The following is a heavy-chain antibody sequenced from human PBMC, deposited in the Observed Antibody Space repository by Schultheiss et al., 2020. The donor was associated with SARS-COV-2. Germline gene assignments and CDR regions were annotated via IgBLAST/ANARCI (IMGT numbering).Heavy chain of an antibody. CDR3: AREGGLRSIDY. CDR1: GYAFIGFY. CDR2: INPSSGDT. J-gene: IGHJ4*02. V-gene: IGHV1-2*02. D-gene: IGHD3/OR15-3a*01. Sequence: ASVKVSCKASGYAFIGFYIHWLRQAPGQGLQWMGWINPSSGDTNEAQRFQGRVTMTRDTSISTAYMALNRLTSDDTAVYYCAREGGLRSIDYWGQGTLVTVSS.